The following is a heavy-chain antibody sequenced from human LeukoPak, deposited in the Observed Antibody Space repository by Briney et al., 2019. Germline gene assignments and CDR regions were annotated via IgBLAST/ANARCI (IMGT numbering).Heavy chain of an antibody. CDR3: ARENGDSSVGFDF. CDR1: GGSNY. Sequence: SETLSLTCTVSGGSNYWGWIRQPPGKGLEWIGSIYYSGSTNYNPSLKSRVTISVDTSKNQFSLKLSSVTAADTAVYYCARENGDSSVGFDFWGQGTLVTVSS. J-gene: IGHJ4*02. V-gene: IGHV4-39*07. CDR2: IYYSGST. D-gene: IGHD3-22*01.